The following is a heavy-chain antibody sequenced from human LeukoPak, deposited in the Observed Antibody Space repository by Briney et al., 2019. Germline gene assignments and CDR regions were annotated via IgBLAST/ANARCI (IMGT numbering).Heavy chain of an antibody. CDR1: GFTFSSYA. Sequence: PGRSLRLSCAASGFTFSSYAMHWFRQAPGKGLEGVAVISYDGSNKYYADSVKGRFTISRDNSKNTLYLQMNSLRAEDTAVYYCARQTTAGTSFDVWGQGTSVTVSS. CDR2: ISYDGSNK. V-gene: IGHV3-30-3*01. CDR3: ARQTTAGTSFDV. J-gene: IGHJ6*02. D-gene: IGHD6-13*01.